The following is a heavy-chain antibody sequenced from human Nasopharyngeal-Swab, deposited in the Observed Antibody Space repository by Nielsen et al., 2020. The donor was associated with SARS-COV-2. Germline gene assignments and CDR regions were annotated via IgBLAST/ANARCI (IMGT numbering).Heavy chain of an antibody. V-gene: IGHV3-23*01. J-gene: IGHJ4*02. D-gene: IGHD4-23*01. Sequence: GGSLRLSCTASGFTFSSYAMSWVRQAPGKGLEWVSEISGSGGSTYYADSVTGRFTISRDNSKNTLYLQMSSLRAEDTAIYYCAKDLGVESPLWFDYWGQGTLLTVSS. CDR3: AKDLGVESPLWFDY. CDR2: ISGSGGST. CDR1: GFTFSSYA.